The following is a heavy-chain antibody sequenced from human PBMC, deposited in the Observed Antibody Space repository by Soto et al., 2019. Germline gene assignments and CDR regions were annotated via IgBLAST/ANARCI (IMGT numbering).Heavy chain of an antibody. CDR1: GDSISTFY. D-gene: IGHD3-3*01. V-gene: IGHV4-59*01. J-gene: IGHJ4*02. CDR2: IHYSGST. Sequence: TLSLTCTVSGDSISTFYWSWIRQPPGKGLEWIGYIHYSGSTNYNPSLKSQVIISIDTSKNQFSLKLSSVTAADTAVYFCARVRSNLFDYWGQGTLVTVSS. CDR3: ARVRSNLFDY.